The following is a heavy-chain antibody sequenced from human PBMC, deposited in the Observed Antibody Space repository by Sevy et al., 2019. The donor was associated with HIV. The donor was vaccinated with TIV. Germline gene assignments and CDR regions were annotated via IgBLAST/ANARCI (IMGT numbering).Heavy chain of an antibody. Sequence: SETLSLTCTVSGGSISSGDYYWSWIRRPPGKGLEWIGYIYYSGSTYYNPSLKSRVTISVDTSKNQFSLKLSSVTAADTAVYYCARGIDVGWFDPWGQGTLVTVSS. CDR1: GGSISSGDYY. V-gene: IGHV4-30-4*01. J-gene: IGHJ5*02. CDR2: IYYSGST. D-gene: IGHD1-26*01. CDR3: ARGIDVGWFDP.